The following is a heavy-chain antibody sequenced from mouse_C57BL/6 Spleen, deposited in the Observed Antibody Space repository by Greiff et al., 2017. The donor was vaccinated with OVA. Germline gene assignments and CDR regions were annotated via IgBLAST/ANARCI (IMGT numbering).Heavy chain of an antibody. CDR1: GYTFTSYG. CDR3: ARFRGNLDGFAY. D-gene: IGHD3-3*01. Sequence: QVQLQPSGAELARPGASVKLSCKASGYTFTSYGISWVKQRPGQGLEWIGELYPRSGNTYYNEKFKGKATLTADKSAITAYRELRSLTSEDSAVYFCARFRGNLDGFAYWGQGTLVTVSA. J-gene: IGHJ3*01. CDR2: LYPRSGNT. V-gene: IGHV1-81*01.